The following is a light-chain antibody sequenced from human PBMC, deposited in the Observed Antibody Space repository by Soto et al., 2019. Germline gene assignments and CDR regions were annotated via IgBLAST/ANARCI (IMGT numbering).Light chain of an antibody. CDR2: AAS. J-gene: IGKJ5*01. CDR3: QQLNSFPIT. CDR1: QDIRSY. V-gene: IGKV1-9*01. Sequence: DIQMTQSPSTLSASVGDRFTITCRASQDIRSYLAWYQQKAGRAPKLLIYAASTLQSEVPSRFSGSGSGTEFTLTISSLQPEDFATYYCQQLNSFPITFGQGTRLEIK.